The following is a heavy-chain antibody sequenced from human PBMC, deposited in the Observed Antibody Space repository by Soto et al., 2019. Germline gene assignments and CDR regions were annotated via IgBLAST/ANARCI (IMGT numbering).Heavy chain of an antibody. Sequence: EVQLVESGGGRVKPGGSLRLSCTTSGFHFSSYAMNWFRQGPGRGLEWVSSISSSSGHIYYADSVKGRFTNSRDNAKNSLYLQMNNLRAEDTAVYYCVPRYSGWYFDYCGQGTLVTVSS. V-gene: IGHV3-21*01. J-gene: IGHJ4*02. CDR1: GFHFSSYA. D-gene: IGHD6-19*01. CDR2: ISSSSGHI. CDR3: VPRYSGWYFDY.